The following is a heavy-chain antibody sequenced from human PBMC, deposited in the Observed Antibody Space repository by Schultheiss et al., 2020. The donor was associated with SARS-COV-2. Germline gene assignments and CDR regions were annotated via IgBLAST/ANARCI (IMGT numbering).Heavy chain of an antibody. CDR2: IYYSGST. CDR1: GGSISSGDYY. D-gene: IGHD5-12*01. Sequence: SETLSLTCTVSGGSISSGDYYWSWIRQPPGKGLEWIGYIYYSGSTNYNPSLKSRVTISVDTSKNQFSLKLSSVTAADTAVYYCAKDLSGYNYPYYYGMDVWGQGTTVTVSS. V-gene: IGHV4-61*08. CDR3: AKDLSGYNYPYYYGMDV. J-gene: IGHJ6*02.